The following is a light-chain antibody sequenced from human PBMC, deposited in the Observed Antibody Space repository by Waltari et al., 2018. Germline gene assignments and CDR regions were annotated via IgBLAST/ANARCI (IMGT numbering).Light chain of an antibody. CDR2: GSS. CDR1: GPNIGAGSG. CDR3: QSYDTSLSVV. V-gene: IGLV1-40*01. J-gene: IGLJ3*02. Sequence: QSVLTQPPSVSGAPGQRVPISCTGSGPNIGAGSGVHWYQQLPRAAPKLLIYGSSTRPLGVPDRFFGSTSGTSASLTITGLQAEDEADYYCQSYDTSLSVVFGGGTKLTVL.